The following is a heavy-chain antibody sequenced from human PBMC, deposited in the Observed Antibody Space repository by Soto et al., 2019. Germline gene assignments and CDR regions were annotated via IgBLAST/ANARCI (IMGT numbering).Heavy chain of an antibody. D-gene: IGHD6-13*01. J-gene: IGHJ5*02. Sequence: SETLSLTCAVYGGSFSGYYWSWIRQPPGKGLEWIGEINHSGSTNYNPSLKSRVTISVDTSKNQFSLKLSSVTAADTAVYYCARESGGSWYGARSLNWFDPWGQGTLVTVSS. CDR2: INHSGST. CDR3: ARESGGSWYGARSLNWFDP. CDR1: GGSFSGYY. V-gene: IGHV4-34*01.